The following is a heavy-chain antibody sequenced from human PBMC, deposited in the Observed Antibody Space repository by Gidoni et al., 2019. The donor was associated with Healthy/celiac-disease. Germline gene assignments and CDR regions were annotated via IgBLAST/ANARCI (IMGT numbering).Heavy chain of an antibody. CDR3: ARHGTVGATTFFDY. CDR1: GYSITSYW. J-gene: IGHJ4*02. D-gene: IGHD1-26*01. CDR2: IYPGDSDT. V-gene: IGHV5-51*01. Sequence: EVQLVQSGAEGKKPGEARKISGKGSGYSITSYWIGWVRQMPGKGLEWMGIIYPGDSDTRYSPSFQGPVTISSATSISTAYLQWSSLKASDTAMYYCARHGTVGATTFFDYWGQGTLVTVSS.